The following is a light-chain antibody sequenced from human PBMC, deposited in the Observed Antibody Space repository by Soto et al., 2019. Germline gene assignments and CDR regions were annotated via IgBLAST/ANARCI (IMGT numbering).Light chain of an antibody. J-gene: IGKJ5*01. Sequence: DIQMTQSPSSLSASIGDRVTITCRASQSISTYLNWYHQKPGKAPDLLIYAASSLKSGVPSRFSGSGSGTHFTLTITGLQPADFATYYCQQNYSIPITFGQGRRLEI. V-gene: IGKV1-39*01. CDR2: AAS. CDR1: QSISTY. CDR3: QQNYSIPIT.